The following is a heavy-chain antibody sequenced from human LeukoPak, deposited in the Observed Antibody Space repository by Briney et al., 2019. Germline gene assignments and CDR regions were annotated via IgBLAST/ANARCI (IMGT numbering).Heavy chain of an antibody. CDR2: ISYDGSNK. CDR3: AREIAVATLDY. D-gene: IGHD6-19*01. Sequence: PGGSLRLSCAASGFTFSSYAMHWVRQAPGKGLEWVAVISYDGSNKYYADSVKGRFTISRDNSKNTLYLQMNSLRAEDTAVYYCAREIAVATLDYWGQGTLVTVSS. V-gene: IGHV3-30-3*01. J-gene: IGHJ4*02. CDR1: GFTFSSYA.